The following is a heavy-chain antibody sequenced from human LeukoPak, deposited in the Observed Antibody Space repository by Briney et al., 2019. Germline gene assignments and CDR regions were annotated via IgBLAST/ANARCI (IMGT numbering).Heavy chain of an antibody. CDR1: GGSFSGYY. D-gene: IGHD3-16*01. V-gene: IGHV4-34*01. J-gene: IGHJ5*02. Sequence: SETLSLTCAVYGGSFSGYYWSWIRQPPGKGLEWIGEINHSGSTNYNPSLKSRVTISVDTSKNQFSLKLSSVTAADTAVYYCARGDDDWFDPSGQGTLVTVSS. CDR2: INHSGST. CDR3: ARGDDDWFDP.